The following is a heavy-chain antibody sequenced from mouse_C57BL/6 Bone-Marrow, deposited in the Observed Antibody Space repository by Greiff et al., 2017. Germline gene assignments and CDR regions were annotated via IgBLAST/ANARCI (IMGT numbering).Heavy chain of an antibody. CDR2: ISDGGSYT. CDR1: GFTFSSYA. J-gene: IGHJ2*01. Sequence: EVKLMESGGGLVKPGGSLKLSCAASGFTFSSYAMSWVRQTPEKRLEWVATISDGGSYTYYPDNVKGRFTISRDNAKNNLYLQMSHLKSEDTAMYYCARDELGPFDYWGQGTTLTVSS. V-gene: IGHV5-4*01. CDR3: ARDELGPFDY. D-gene: IGHD4-1*01.